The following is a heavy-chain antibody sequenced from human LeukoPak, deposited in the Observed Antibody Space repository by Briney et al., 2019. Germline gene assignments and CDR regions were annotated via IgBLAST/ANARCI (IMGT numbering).Heavy chain of an antibody. J-gene: IGHJ6*02. CDR1: GGTFSSYA. Sequence: VASVRVSCKASGGTFSSYAISWVRQAPGQGLEWMGRIIPILGIANYAQKFQGRVTITADRSTSTAYMELSSLRSEDTAVYYCAAKSGGWFGEYYYGMDVWGQGTTVTVSS. CDR2: IIPILGIA. CDR3: AAKSGGWFGEYYYGMDV. V-gene: IGHV1-69*10. D-gene: IGHD3-10*01.